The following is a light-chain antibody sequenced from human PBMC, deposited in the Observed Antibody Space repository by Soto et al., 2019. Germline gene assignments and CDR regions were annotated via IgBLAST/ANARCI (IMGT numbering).Light chain of an antibody. Sequence: EIVLTQSPGTLSLSPGERATLSCRASQSVGSSHLGWYQQKPGQAPRLLIYRASGRATGIPDRFSGSGSGTDFTLTISRLEPEDFAVYYCQHYDSSPSICTFAQGTKLEIK. V-gene: IGKV3-20*01. CDR3: QHYDSSPSICT. J-gene: IGKJ2*02. CDR1: QSVGSSH. CDR2: RAS.